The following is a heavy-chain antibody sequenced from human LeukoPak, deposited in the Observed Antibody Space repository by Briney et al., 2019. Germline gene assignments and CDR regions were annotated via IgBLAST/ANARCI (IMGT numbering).Heavy chain of an antibody. CDR3: ARTKEMATISYFDS. D-gene: IGHD5-24*01. V-gene: IGHV3-48*03. CDR1: GFTFSSHE. CDR2: IDSSGSTI. Sequence: PGGSLRLSCAASGFTFSSHEMHWVRQAPGKGLEWVSYIDSSGSTIHYADSVKGRFTISRDNAKNSLYLQMNSPRAEDTAVYYCARTKEMATISYFDSWGQGTLVTVSS. J-gene: IGHJ4*02.